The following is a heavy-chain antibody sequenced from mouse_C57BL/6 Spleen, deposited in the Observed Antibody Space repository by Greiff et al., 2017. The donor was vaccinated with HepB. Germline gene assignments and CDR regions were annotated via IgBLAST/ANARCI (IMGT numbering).Heavy chain of an antibody. Sequence: QLQQPAASLFRPGTPSTLSCKASGSPLTSYWLPWVKQRPGQGLDSLGVIDPSDSSTNYNQKFKGKATLTVDTSSSTAYMQLSSLTSEDSAVYYCARSGYDGYYFDYWGQGTTLTVSS. CDR2: IDPSDSST. J-gene: IGHJ2*01. CDR3: ARSGYDGYYFDY. V-gene: IGHV1-59*01. D-gene: IGHD2-3*01. CDR1: GSPLTSYW.